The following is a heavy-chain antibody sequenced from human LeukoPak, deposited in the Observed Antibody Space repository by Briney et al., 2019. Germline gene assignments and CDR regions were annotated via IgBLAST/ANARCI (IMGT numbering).Heavy chain of an antibody. Sequence: GASVTVSFKGSGYTFTDKYMQWVRQAAGQGQERMGWINPTSGGTNYAQTFQGRVTITSDTSISTAYMELSRLRSDDTAVYYCARESGTGYSYVYGFWGRGTLVTVSS. CDR2: INPTSGGT. CDR3: ARESGTGYSYVYGF. CDR1: GYTFTDKY. J-gene: IGHJ4*02. D-gene: IGHD5-18*01. V-gene: IGHV1-2*02.